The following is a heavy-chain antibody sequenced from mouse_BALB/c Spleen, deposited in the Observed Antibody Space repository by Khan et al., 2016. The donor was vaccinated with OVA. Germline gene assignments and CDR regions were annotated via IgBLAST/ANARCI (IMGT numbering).Heavy chain of an antibody. D-gene: IGHD3-1*01. CDR3: ARSGTYHWAMDY. CDR2: ISYSGST. V-gene: IGHV3-2*02. J-gene: IGHJ4*01. Sequence: EVRLQESGPGLVKPSQSLSLTCTVTGYSITSDDAWNWIRQFPGNKLEWMGYISYSGSTIYNPSLNSRIFITRDTSKNQFFLQLNSVTTEDTATYSWARSGTYHWAMDYWGQGTSVTVSA. CDR1: GYSITSDDA.